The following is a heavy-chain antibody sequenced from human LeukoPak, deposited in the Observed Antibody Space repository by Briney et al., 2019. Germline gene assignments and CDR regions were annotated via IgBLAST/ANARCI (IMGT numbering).Heavy chain of an antibody. V-gene: IGHV4-34*01. Sequence: SETLSLTCAVYGGSFSGYYWSWIRQPPGKGLERIGEINHSGSTNYNPSLKSRVTISVDTSKNQFSLKLSSVTAADTAVHYCARWQWLVLTGYFDYWGQGTLVTVSS. D-gene: IGHD6-19*01. CDR2: INHSGST. CDR1: GGSFSGYY. CDR3: ARWQWLVLTGYFDY. J-gene: IGHJ4*02.